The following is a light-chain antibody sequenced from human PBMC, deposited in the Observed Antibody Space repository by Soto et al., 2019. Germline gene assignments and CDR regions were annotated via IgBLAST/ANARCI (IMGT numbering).Light chain of an antibody. CDR2: DAS. CDR1: QSISSW. V-gene: IGKV1-5*01. CDR3: QQYNSYSRT. J-gene: IGKJ1*01. Sequence: DIQMTQSPSTLSASVGDRVTITCRASQSISSWLAWYQQKQGKAPNLLIYDASSLESGVPSRFSGSGSGTELTITISSLQPDDFETYYCQQYNSYSRTFGQGTKVDIK.